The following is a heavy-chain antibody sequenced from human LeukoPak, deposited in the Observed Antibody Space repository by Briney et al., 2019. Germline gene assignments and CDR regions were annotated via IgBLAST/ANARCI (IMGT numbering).Heavy chain of an antibody. CDR1: GFTVSSNY. CDR3: ARDVFGSEYPFDF. D-gene: IGHD2-2*01. J-gene: IGHJ4*02. V-gene: IGHV3-53*01. CDR2: IYSGGST. Sequence: GGSLRLSCAASGFTVSSNYMSWVRQAPGKGLEWVSVIYSGGSTYYADSLKGRFTISRDNARNSLYLHMNSLRAEDTAVYYCARDVFGSEYPFDFWGQGTLVTVSS.